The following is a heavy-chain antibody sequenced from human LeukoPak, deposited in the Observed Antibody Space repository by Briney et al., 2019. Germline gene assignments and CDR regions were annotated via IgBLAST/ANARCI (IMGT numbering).Heavy chain of an antibody. Sequence: SETLSLTCGVSGGSFSGHYWTWLRQTPGKGLEWMGEINHGGVTNYNPSLKSRVSISIDTSTNEISLNMSSATAADTGIYYCARGRNWQTFYHYYMDVWGKGATVTVS. D-gene: IGHD1-14*01. J-gene: IGHJ6*03. CDR3: ARGRNWQTFYHYYMDV. CDR2: INHGGVT. V-gene: IGHV4-34*01. CDR1: GGSFSGHY.